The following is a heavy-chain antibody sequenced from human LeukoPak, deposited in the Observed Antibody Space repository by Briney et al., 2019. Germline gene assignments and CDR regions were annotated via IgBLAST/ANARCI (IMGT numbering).Heavy chain of an antibody. V-gene: IGHV3-21*01. D-gene: IGHD4-11*01. CDR2: ISSSSSYI. CDR3: ARERGLQQSYFDY. CDR1: GFSFSSYW. Sequence: TGGSLRLSCAASGFSFSSYWMTWVRQAPGKGLEWVSSISSSSSYIYYADSVKGRFTISRDNAKSSLYLQMNSLRADDTAVYYCARERGLQQSYFDYWGQGALVTVSS. J-gene: IGHJ4*02.